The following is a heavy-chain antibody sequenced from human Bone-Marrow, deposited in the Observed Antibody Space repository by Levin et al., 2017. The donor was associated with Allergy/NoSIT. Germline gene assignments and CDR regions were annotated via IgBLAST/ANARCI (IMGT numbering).Heavy chain of an antibody. D-gene: IGHD1-26*01. J-gene: IGHJ4*02. CDR1: GYIFTSYY. CDR2: INPSGGST. V-gene: IGHV1-46*01. CDR3: ARDGARAKDVSYQEWELLFNIDY. Sequence: GESLKISCKASGYIFTSYYMHWVRQAPGQGLEWMGIINPSGGSTGYAQKFQGRVTMARDTSTSTVYMELSSLRSEDTAVYYCARDGARAKDVSYQEWELLFNIDYWGQGSLVSVSS.